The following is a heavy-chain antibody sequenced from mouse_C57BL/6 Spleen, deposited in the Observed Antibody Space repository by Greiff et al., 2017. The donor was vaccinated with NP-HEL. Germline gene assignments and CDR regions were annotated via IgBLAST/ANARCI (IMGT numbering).Heavy chain of an antibody. CDR1: GFTFSDYG. CDR3: ARAGDYGSSYNYAMDY. J-gene: IGHJ4*01. V-gene: IGHV5-17*01. Sequence: EVKVVESGGGLVKPGGSLKLSCAASGFTFSDYGMHWVRQAPEKALEWVAYISSGSSTIYYADTVKGRFTISRDNAKNTLFLQMTSLRSEDTAMYYCARAGDYGSSYNYAMDYWGQGTSVTVSS. CDR2: ISSGSSTI. D-gene: IGHD1-1*01.